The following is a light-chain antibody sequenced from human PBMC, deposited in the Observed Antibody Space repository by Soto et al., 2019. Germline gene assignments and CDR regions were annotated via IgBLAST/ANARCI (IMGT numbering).Light chain of an antibody. J-gene: IGKJ2*01. V-gene: IGKV3-20*01. Sequence: EVVLTQSPGTLSLSPRERATLACRASQKITSTYLAWYQQKPGQAPRLLIYGASTRAIGIPDRFSGSGSGTDFTLTISRLEPEDFAVYYCHQFHNLLYTFGQGTKLEIK. CDR3: HQFHNLLYT. CDR2: GAS. CDR1: QKITSTY.